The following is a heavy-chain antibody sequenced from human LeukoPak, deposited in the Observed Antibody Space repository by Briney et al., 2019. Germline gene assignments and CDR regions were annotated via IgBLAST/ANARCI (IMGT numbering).Heavy chain of an antibody. J-gene: IGHJ5*02. CDR2: INHSGST. CDR3: ASAMGYNWFDP. V-gene: IGHV4-34*01. Sequence: ETLSLTCAVYGGSFSGYYWSWIRQPPGKGLEWIGEINHSGSTNYNPSLKSRVTISVDTSKNQFSLKLSSVTAADTAVYYCASAMGYNWFDPWGQGTLVTVSS. D-gene: IGHD2-2*01. CDR1: GGSFSGYY.